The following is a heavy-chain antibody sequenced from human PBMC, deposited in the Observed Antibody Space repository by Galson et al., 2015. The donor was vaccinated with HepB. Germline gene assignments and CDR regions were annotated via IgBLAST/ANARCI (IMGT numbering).Heavy chain of an antibody. V-gene: IGHV3-48*02. D-gene: IGHD5-12*01. Sequence: SLRLSCAASGFTFSSYSMNWVRQAPGKGLEWVSYISSSSSTIYYADSVKGRFTISRDNAKNSLYLQMNSLRDEDTAVYYCARVGTERGRGYSGWLDYWGQGTLVTVSS. CDR2: ISSSSSTI. CDR3: ARVGTERGRGYSGWLDY. CDR1: GFTFSSYS. J-gene: IGHJ4*02.